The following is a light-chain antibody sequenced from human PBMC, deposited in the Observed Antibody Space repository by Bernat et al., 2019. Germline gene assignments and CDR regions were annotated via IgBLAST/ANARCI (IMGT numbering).Light chain of an antibody. Sequence: SSELTQDPAVSVALGQTVRITCQGDSLRSYYASWYQQKPGQAPVLVIYGKNNRPSGIPDRFSGSSSGNTASLTITGAQAEDEADYYCNYRDSSGNHRFGTGTKVTVL. CDR3: NYRDSSGNHR. CDR1: SLRSYY. CDR2: GKN. J-gene: IGLJ1*01. V-gene: IGLV3-19*01.